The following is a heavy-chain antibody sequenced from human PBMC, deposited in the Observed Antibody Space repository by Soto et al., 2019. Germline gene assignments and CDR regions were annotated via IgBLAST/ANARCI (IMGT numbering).Heavy chain of an antibody. Sequence: TSETLSLICTVSGGSISSYYWSWIRQPPGKGLEWIGYIYYSGSTNYNPSLKSRVTISVDTSKNQFSLKLSSVTAADTAVYYCASGSLNSGTVDYWGQGTLVTVSS. D-gene: IGHD3-10*01. V-gene: IGHV4-59*01. CDR3: ASGSLNSGTVDY. CDR2: IYYSGST. CDR1: GGSISSYY. J-gene: IGHJ4*02.